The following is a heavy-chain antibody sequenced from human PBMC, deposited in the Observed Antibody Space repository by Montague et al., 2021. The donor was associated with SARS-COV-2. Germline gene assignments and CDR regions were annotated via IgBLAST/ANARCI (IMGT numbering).Heavy chain of an antibody. J-gene: IGHJ6*02. V-gene: IGHV4-31*03. Sequence: TLSLTCTISGDFISSDGYYWSWIRQHPGKGLEWIGDIYYSGSTHYNPSLKSRVTISVDTSKNQFSLKLSSVTAADTAVYYCAREVMGSVNYYQAIKYGLDVWGQGTTVTVFS. CDR3: AREVMGSVNYYQAIKYGLDV. CDR1: GDFISSDGYY. CDR2: IYYSGST. D-gene: IGHD3-10*01.